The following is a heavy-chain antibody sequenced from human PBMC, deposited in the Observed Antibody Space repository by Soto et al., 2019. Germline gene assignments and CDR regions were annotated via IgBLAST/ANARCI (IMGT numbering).Heavy chain of an antibody. CDR1: GGSFSGYY. V-gene: IGHV4-34*01. J-gene: IGHJ6*02. Sequence: XATLSLTCAVYGGSFSGYYWSWIRQPPGKGLEWIGEINHSGSTNYNPSLKSRVTISVDTSKNQFSLKLSSVTAADTAVYYCARGGSMVRGVIIRNYYYYGMDVWGQGTTVTV. CDR3: ARGGSMVRGVIIRNYYYYGMDV. D-gene: IGHD3-10*01. CDR2: INHSGST.